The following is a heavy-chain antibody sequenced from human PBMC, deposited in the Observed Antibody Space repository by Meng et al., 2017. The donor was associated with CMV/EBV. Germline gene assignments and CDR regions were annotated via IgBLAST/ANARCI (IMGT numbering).Heavy chain of an antibody. CDR1: RSTFTGFF. CDR3: ARDARIAARRGDY. D-gene: IGHD6-6*01. CDR2: INPNSGGT. V-gene: IGHV1-2*02. J-gene: IGHJ4*02. Sequence: ASRSTFTGFFMHWVRQAPGQGLEWMGWINPNSGGTHYAQKFQGRVTMTRDTSISTAYMELSRLRSDDTAVYYCARDARIAARRGDYWGQGTLVTVSS.